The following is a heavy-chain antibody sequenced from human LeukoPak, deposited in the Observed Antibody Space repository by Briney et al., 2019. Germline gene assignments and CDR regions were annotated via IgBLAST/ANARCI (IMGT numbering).Heavy chain of an antibody. CDR1: GFSFSKYW. CDR2: IQEEGTYT. D-gene: IGHD3-9*01. Sequence: PGGSLRLSCAASGFSFSKYWKHWVRQTPGGGLVWVARIQEEGTYTNYADSVKGRFTISRDNARNTVFLQMNSLRAEDTAVYYCARDFDMGITPGDDFDFWGQGTLVTVSS. CDR3: ARDFDMGITPGDDFDF. J-gene: IGHJ4*02. V-gene: IGHV3-74*01.